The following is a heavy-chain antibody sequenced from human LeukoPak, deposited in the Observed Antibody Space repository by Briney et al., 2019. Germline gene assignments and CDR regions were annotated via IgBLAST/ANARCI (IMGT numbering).Heavy chain of an antibody. CDR3: ARDYGSGHFDC. CDR2: INRNGGST. CDR1: GFTFSDYY. Sequence: GGSLRLSCAASGFTFSDYYMSWIRQAPGKGLEWVSGINRNGGSTGYADSVKGRFTISRDNAKSSLYLQKNTLSAEDTALYYCARDYGSGHFDCWGQGTLVTVSS. V-gene: IGHV3-20*04. D-gene: IGHD3-10*01. J-gene: IGHJ4*02.